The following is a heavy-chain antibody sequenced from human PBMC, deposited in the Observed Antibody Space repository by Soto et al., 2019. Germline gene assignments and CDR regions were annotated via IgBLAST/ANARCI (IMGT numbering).Heavy chain of an antibody. Sequence: QVHLVESGGGLVKPGGSLRLSCAASGFTLSDYYMTWIRQAPGKGLEWVSYISSSGRTIYYADSVRGRFTISRDNAENSLYLQMNSLRAEDKAIYYCARNSEHFDYWGQGTLVTVSS. CDR3: ARNSEHFDY. V-gene: IGHV3-11*01. CDR1: GFTLSDYY. CDR2: ISSSGRTI. J-gene: IGHJ4*02. D-gene: IGHD1-26*01.